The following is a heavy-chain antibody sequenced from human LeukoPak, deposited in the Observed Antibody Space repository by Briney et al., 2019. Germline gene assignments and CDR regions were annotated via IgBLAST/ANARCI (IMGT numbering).Heavy chain of an antibody. Sequence: SVTVSCKASRGTFSSYAISWVRQAPGQGVEWMGGIIPIFGTANYAQKFQGRVKITADESTSTAYMELRSLRSDDAAVYYCARADYGSGSYYLRYYYYYIDVWGKGTTVTVSS. D-gene: IGHD3-10*01. CDR1: RGTFSSYA. CDR3: ARADYGSGSYYLRYYYYYIDV. J-gene: IGHJ6*03. V-gene: IGHV1-69*13. CDR2: IIPIFGTA.